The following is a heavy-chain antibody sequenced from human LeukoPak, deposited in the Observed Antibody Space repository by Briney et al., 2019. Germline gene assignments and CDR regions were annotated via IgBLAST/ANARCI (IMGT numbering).Heavy chain of an antibody. J-gene: IGHJ6*04. CDR3: ARASGYDLYYYYYGMDV. Sequence: PSETLSLTCAVSGYSISSGYYWGWIRQPPGKGLEWIGSIYHSESTYYNPSLKSRVTISVDTSKNQFSLKLSSVTAADTAVYYCARASGYDLYYYYYGMDVWGKGTTVTVSS. D-gene: IGHD5-12*01. CDR2: IYHSEST. V-gene: IGHV4-38-2*01. CDR1: GYSISSGYY.